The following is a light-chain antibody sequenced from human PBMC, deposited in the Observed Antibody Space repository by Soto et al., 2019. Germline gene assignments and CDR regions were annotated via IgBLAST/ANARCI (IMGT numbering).Light chain of an antibody. Sequence: DIQMTQSPSSLSASVGDRVTITCQASQDISNYLNWYQQKPGKAPKLLIYDASNLETGVPSRFSGSGSGTDFTFTISSLQPEDIATYYCKHYDNLPLTFGPGTKVHIK. CDR2: DAS. V-gene: IGKV1-33*01. CDR1: QDISNY. CDR3: KHYDNLPLT. J-gene: IGKJ3*01.